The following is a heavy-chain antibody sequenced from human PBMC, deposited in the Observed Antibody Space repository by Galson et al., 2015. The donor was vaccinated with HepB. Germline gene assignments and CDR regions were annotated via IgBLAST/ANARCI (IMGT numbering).Heavy chain of an antibody. V-gene: IGHV3-33*03. CDR1: GVRCGNYG. J-gene: IGHJ6*02. CDR2: IWNDGGFQ. D-gene: IGHD2-2*01. CDR3: VKDRRVVPLPVPYGMDV. Sequence: SLRPGCAGAGVRCGNYGMHWVGQAPGEGLEWVAVIWNDGGFQYYEDSVKGRFNISRDNSNSALYLQMNGLRAEDTAVYYCVKDRRVVPLPVPYGMDVRGQGTTVTVSS.